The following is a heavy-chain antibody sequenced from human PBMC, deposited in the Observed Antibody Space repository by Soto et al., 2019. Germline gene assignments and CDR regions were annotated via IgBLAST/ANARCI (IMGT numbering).Heavy chain of an antibody. CDR3: AQQRYCTTTRCYTPSFYYGIDV. CDR1: GFTFNKYA. J-gene: IGHJ6*02. CDR2: ISGSGDST. V-gene: IGHV3-23*01. D-gene: IGHD2-2*02. Sequence: EAQVLQSGGGVVQPGGSLRLSCVASGFTFNKYAKTWVRQTPGKGLEWVSGISGSGDSTYYADSVKGRFTISRDNSKNPLRLQMNSLRAEDTAVYYCAQQRYCTTTRCYTPSFYYGIDVWGQGTTVTVSS.